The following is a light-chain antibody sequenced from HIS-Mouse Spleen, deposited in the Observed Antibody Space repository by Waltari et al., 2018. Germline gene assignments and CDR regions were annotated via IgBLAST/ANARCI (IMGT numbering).Light chain of an antibody. CDR1: SSNIGSNT. J-gene: IGLJ2*01. CDR2: SNN. V-gene: IGLV1-44*01. Sequence: QSVLTQPPSASGTPGQRVTISCSGSSSNIGSNTVNWYQQLPGTAPKLLISSNNQRHSGVPGRFSGAKSGTSASLAISGLQSEDEADYYCAAWDDSLNGHVVFGGGTKLTVL. CDR3: AAWDDSLNGHVV.